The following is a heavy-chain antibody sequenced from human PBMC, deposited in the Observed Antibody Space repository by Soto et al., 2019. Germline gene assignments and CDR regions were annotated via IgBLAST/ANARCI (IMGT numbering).Heavy chain of an antibody. Sequence: GGSMRISCAASGLSFRDYYMSWIRQSPGKGLEWISYISSSGSFIYYAASVKGRFTISRDNAKNSLSLQMTSLRAADTAVFYCARDKHSNVWHPFDYWGQGTLVTVSS. V-gene: IGHV3-11*01. D-gene: IGHD6-19*01. CDR2: ISSSGSFI. J-gene: IGHJ4*02. CDR1: GLSFRDYY. CDR3: ARDKHSNVWHPFDY.